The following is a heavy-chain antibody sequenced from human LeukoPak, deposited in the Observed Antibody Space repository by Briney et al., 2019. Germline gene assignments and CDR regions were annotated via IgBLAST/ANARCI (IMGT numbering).Heavy chain of an antibody. Sequence: PSETLSLTCAVYGGSFSGYYWSWIRQPPGKGLEWIGEINHSGSTNYNPSLKSRVTISVDTSKNQFSLKLSSVTAADTAMYYCARIKVGSTLDDWGQGTLVTVSS. CDR2: INHSGST. D-gene: IGHD1-26*01. V-gene: IGHV4-34*01. J-gene: IGHJ4*02. CDR1: GGSFSGYY. CDR3: ARIKVGSTLDD.